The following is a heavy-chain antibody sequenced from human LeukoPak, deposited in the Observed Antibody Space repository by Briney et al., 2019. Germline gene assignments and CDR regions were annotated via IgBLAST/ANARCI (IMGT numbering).Heavy chain of an antibody. CDR1: GFTFSSYA. J-gene: IGHJ4*02. V-gene: IGHV3-23*01. CDR3: AKDWDYYGSGSYSDY. CDR2: ISGSGGST. Sequence: GGSLRLSCAASGFTFSSYAMRWVRQAPGKGLEWVSSISGSGGSTYYADSVKGRFTISRDNSKNTLYLQMNSLRAEDTAVYYCAKDWDYYGSGSYSDYWGQGTLVTVSS. D-gene: IGHD3-10*01.